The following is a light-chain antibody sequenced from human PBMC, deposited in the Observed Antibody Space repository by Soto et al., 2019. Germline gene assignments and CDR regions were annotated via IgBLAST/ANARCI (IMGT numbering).Light chain of an antibody. CDR2: DAS. Sequence: EIVLTQSPATLSLSPGERATLSCRASQSVSSYLAWYQQKPGQAPRLLIYDASNRATGIPARFSGSGSGTDFTLTIISLEPEDVAVYYCQQRSNWPPWTFGQGTKVEIK. CDR3: QQRSNWPPWT. V-gene: IGKV3-11*01. J-gene: IGKJ1*01. CDR1: QSVSSY.